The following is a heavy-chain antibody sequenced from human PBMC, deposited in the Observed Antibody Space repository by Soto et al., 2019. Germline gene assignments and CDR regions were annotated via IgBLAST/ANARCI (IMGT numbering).Heavy chain of an antibody. J-gene: IGHJ4*02. D-gene: IGHD6-19*01. CDR2: ISYDGSNK. V-gene: IGHV3-30-3*01. Sequence: GGSLRLSCAASGFTFSSYAMHWVRQAPGKGLEWVAVISYDGSNKYYADSVKGRFTISRDNSKNTLYLQMNSLRAEDTAVYYCARLWGSSGWRGSDYWGQGTLVTVSS. CDR3: ARLWGSSGWRGSDY. CDR1: GFTFSSYA.